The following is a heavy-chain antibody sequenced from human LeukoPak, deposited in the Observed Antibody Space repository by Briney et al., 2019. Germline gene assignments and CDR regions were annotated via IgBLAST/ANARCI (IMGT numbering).Heavy chain of an antibody. CDR2: IIPIFGTA. J-gene: IGHJ4*02. D-gene: IGHD3-10*01. V-gene: IGHV1-69*13. CDR3: ARYYYGSGSPWESYLDY. Sequence: SVKVSCKASGGTFSSYAISWVRQAPGQGLEWMGGIIPIFGTANYAQKFQGRVTITADESTSTAYMELSSLRSEDTAVYYCARYYYGSGSPWESYLDYWGQGTLVTVSS. CDR1: GGTFSSYA.